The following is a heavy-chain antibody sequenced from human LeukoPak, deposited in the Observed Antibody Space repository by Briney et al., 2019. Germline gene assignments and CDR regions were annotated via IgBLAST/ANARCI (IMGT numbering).Heavy chain of an antibody. J-gene: IGHJ6*02. CDR3: ARWSGRNYDFWSGYYPYYYYYYGVDV. CDR1: GGSFSGYY. D-gene: IGHD3-3*01. CDR2: INHSGST. V-gene: IGHV4-34*01. Sequence: PSETLSLTCAVYGGSFSGYYWSWIRQPPGKGLEWIGEINHSGSTNYNPSLKSRVTISVDTSKNQFSLKLSSVTAADTAVYYCARWSGRNYDFWSGYYPYYYYYYGVDVWGQGTTVTVSS.